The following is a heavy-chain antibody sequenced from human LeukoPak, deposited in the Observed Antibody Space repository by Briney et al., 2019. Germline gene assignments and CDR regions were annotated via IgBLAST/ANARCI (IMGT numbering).Heavy chain of an antibody. CDR3: ARGYLSGSGSTGGY. CDR1: GFTFSSFW. Sequence: PGGSLRLSCAASGFTFSSFWMHWVRQVPGKGLVWVSRVNGDGSSTNHADSVKGRFTISRDNAKNTLYLQMNSLRADDTAVYYCARGYLSGSGSTGGYWGQGTLVTVSS. J-gene: IGHJ4*02. V-gene: IGHV3-74*01. CDR2: VNGDGSST. D-gene: IGHD3-10*01.